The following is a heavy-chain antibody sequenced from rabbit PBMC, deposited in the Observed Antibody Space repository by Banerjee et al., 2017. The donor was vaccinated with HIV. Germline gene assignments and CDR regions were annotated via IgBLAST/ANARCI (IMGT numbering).Heavy chain of an antibody. J-gene: IGHJ4*01. D-gene: IGHD8-1*01. V-gene: IGHV1S45*01. CDR2: IDAGSSAFT. Sequence: QEQLEESGGDLVKPGASLTLTCTASGVSFSISSYMCWVRQAPGKGLEWIACIDAGSSAFTYFATWAKGRFTISKSSSTTVTLQMTSLTAADTATYFCARDAGTGDYIDVYFSLWGPGTLVTVS. CDR3: ARDAGTGDYIDVYFSL. CDR1: GVSFSISSY.